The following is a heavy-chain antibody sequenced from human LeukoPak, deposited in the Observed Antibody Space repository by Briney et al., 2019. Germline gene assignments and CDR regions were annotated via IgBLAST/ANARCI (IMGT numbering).Heavy chain of an antibody. CDR1: GFTFSIYW. CDR2: INSDGSST. D-gene: IGHD3-22*01. Sequence: GGSLRLSCGASGFTFSIYWMHWVRQAPGKGLVWVSRINSDGSSTNYADSVKGRFTISRDNAKNTLYLQMNSLRADDTAVYYCARYYYDSSGYPYYFDYWGQGTMVSVSS. CDR3: ARYYYDSSGYPYYFDY. J-gene: IGHJ4*02. V-gene: IGHV3-74*01.